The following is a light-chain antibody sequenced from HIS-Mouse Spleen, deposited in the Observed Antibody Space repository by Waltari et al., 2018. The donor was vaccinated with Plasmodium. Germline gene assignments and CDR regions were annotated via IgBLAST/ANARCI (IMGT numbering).Light chain of an antibody. J-gene: IGLJ1*01. CDR1: SQDVGSYNL. V-gene: IGLV2-23*01. Sequence: QSALTQPASVSRSPGQSITLACTGTSQDVGSYNLLSWYQQPPGKAPKLIHYEGSKRPSGVSNRFAGSKSGNTASLTIAGLQAEDEADYYCCSYAGSSTYVFGTGTKVTVL. CDR2: EGS. CDR3: CSYAGSSTYV.